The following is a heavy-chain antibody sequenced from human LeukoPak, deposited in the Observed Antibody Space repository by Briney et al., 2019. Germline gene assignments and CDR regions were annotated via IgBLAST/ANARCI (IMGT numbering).Heavy chain of an antibody. J-gene: IGHJ4*02. V-gene: IGHV3-20*04. CDR1: GFTFDDYG. Sequence: GGSLRLSCTASGFTFDDYGMSWVRQAPGKGLEWVSDINWNGGSTGYADSVKGRFTISRDNAKNSLYLQMNSLRAEDTAFYYCASGGIYYGAAFDFWGQGSLVTVSS. CDR3: ASGGIYYGAAFDF. D-gene: IGHD1-26*01. CDR2: INWNGGST.